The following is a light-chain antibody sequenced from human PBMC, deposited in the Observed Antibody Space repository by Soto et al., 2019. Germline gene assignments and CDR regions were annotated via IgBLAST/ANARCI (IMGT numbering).Light chain of an antibody. V-gene: IGKV3-20*01. J-gene: IGKJ2*01. CDR3: QQYDYSPYT. Sequence: EIVLTQSPGTLSLSPGERATLSCRASQSVTSNFLAWYQQRPGQAPRLLIYGVSDRVTGIPDKFSGSGSGTDFTLTISSLEPEDFAVYYCQQYDYSPYTFSQGTKVEI. CDR2: GVS. CDR1: QSVTSNF.